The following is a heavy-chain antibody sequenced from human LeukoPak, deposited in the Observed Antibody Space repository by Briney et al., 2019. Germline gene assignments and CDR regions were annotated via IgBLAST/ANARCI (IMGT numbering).Heavy chain of an antibody. Sequence: SVKVSCKASGGTFSSYAISWVRQAPGQGLEWMGGIIPIFGTANYAQKFQGRVTITADESTSTAYMELSSLRSEDTAVYYCARGFAYDSSGYYLPDHYWGQGTLVTVSP. CDR1: GGTFSSYA. J-gene: IGHJ4*02. CDR3: ARGFAYDSSGYYLPDHY. CDR2: IIPIFGTA. V-gene: IGHV1-69*13. D-gene: IGHD3-22*01.